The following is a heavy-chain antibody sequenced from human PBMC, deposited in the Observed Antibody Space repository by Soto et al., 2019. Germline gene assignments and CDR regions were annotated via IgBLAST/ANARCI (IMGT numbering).Heavy chain of an antibody. V-gene: IGHV4-34*01. Sequence: QVQLKQWGAGLLKPSETLSLTSAVYCGSFSGYYWSWIRQPPGQGLAWIGEINHSGSTNYNPSLTSRVTISVDTSKHQFSLKLSSVTAADTAVYYCAREPRLLWFGESTKYFDPWGQGPLVTVSS. CDR3: AREPRLLWFGESTKYFDP. J-gene: IGHJ5*02. CDR1: CGSFSGYY. D-gene: IGHD3-10*01. CDR2: INHSGST.